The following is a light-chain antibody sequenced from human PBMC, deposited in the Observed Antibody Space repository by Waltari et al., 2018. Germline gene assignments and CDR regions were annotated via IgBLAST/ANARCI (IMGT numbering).Light chain of an antibody. CDR2: GAS. CDR1: QSVGTN. CDR3: QQYHNWPPWA. Sequence: DIVMTQSPATLSVSPGERATLSCRASQSVGTNLAGYRQRPGQAPRPLLYGASSRATGIPARFSGSGSGTDFTLTINSLQPEDFALYYCQQYHNWPPWAFGQGTKVEIK. J-gene: IGKJ1*01. V-gene: IGKV3-15*01.